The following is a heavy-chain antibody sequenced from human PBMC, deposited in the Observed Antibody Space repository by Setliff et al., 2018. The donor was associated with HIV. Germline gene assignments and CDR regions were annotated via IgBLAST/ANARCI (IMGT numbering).Heavy chain of an antibody. Sequence: PSETLSLTCAVYGGSFSGSYWSWIRQAPGKGLEWIGEINHSGATHYNPSLETRVTMFADTSKNQFSLRLSPVTVADTAVYYCVRQHGDYAFGSWGQGTLVTVSS. CDR3: VRQHGDYAFGS. D-gene: IGHD4-17*01. J-gene: IGHJ5*01. CDR2: INHSGAT. CDR1: GGSFSGSY. V-gene: IGHV4-34*01.